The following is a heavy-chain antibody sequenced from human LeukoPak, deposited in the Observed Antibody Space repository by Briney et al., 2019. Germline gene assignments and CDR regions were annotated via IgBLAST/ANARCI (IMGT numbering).Heavy chain of an antibody. V-gene: IGHV4-59*01. J-gene: IGHJ1*01. CDR1: GGSITNYY. Sequence: SETLSLTCTVSGGSITNYYWSWIRQPPGKGLEWIGYIFYTGSTNYNLSLKSRVTISVDTSKNQFSLKLSSVNAADTAVYYCARAVSGYSSYQYWGQGTLVTVSS. CDR2: IFYTGST. D-gene: IGHD6-13*01. CDR3: ARAVSGYSSYQY.